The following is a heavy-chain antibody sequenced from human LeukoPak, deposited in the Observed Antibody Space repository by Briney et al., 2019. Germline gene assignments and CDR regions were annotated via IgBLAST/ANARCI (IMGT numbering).Heavy chain of an antibody. J-gene: IGHJ4*02. D-gene: IGHD3-10*01. CDR1: GFTFDDYA. V-gene: IGHV3-43*02. CDR3: AKDWGYGSGSYF. Sequence: GGSLRLSCAASGFTFDDYAMHWVRQAPGKGLEWVSLISGDGGSTYYADSVKGRFTISRDYSKNSLYLQMNSLRTEDTALYYCAKDWGYGSGSYFWGQGTLVTVSS. CDR2: ISGDGGST.